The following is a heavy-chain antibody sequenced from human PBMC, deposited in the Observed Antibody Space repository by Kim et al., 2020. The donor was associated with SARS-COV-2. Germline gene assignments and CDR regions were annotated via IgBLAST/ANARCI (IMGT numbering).Heavy chain of an antibody. D-gene: IGHD5-12*01. Sequence: SETLSLTCSVSGASITSYYWTWIRQSPGKAMEWIGYIHPTGGAFYNPSLKSRVTMPVDKSMNQFSLNPKSVTAADTAVYYCAKIVAGGASFEYWGQGILVTVSS. CDR3: AKIVAGGASFEY. J-gene: IGHJ4*02. CDR1: GASITSYY. CDR2: IHPTGGA. V-gene: IGHV4-4*08.